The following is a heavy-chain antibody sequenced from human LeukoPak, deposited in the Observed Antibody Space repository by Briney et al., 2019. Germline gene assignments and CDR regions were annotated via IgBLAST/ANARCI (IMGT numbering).Heavy chain of an antibody. V-gene: IGHV3-23*01. CDR3: AKEATGSGSYNYDY. J-gene: IGHJ4*02. D-gene: IGHD3-10*01. CDR2: ISGSGGST. Sequence: GGSLRLSCAASGFTFSSYAMSWVRQAPGKGLEWVSAISGSGGSTYYAESVKGRFTISSDNSKKTQYLQINRLRAEDTADYSCAKEATGSGSYNYDYWGQGTLVTVSS. CDR1: GFTFSSYA.